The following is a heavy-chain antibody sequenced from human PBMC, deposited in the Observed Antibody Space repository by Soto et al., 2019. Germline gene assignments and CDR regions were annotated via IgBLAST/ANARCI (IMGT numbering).Heavy chain of an antibody. CDR2: ISGSGGST. Sequence: EVQLLESGGGLVQPGGSLRLSCAASGFTFSSYAMSWVRQAPGKGLEWVSAISGSGGSTYYADSVKGRFTISRDNSKNTLYLQMSSLSAEDTAVYYCAKDRGRDYGPGWFDPWGQGTLVTVSS. CDR1: GFTFSSYA. J-gene: IGHJ5*02. CDR3: AKDRGRDYGPGWFDP. D-gene: IGHD2-21*02. V-gene: IGHV3-23*01.